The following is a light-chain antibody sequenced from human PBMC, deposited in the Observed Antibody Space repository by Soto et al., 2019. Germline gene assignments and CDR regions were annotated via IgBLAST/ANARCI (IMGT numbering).Light chain of an antibody. Sequence: DIVMTQSPLSLPVTPGEPASISYRSSQSLLYSNGYNYFDWYLQKPGQSPQLLIYLGSNRASGVPDRFSGSGSGTDFTLKISRVEAEDVGVYYCIQALQSRTFGQGNTVEIK. CDR1: QSLLYSNGYNY. CDR2: LGS. J-gene: IGKJ1*01. V-gene: IGKV2-28*01. CDR3: IQALQSRT.